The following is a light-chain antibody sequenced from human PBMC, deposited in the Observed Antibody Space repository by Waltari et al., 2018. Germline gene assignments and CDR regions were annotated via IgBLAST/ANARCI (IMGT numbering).Light chain of an antibody. CDR2: GDK. CDR1: GSNIGTNY. J-gene: IGLJ3*02. V-gene: IGLV1-47*01. Sequence: QSFLTQPPSASGTPGQRVTISCSGSGSNIGTNYPYCSQQLPGMAPRLLIYGDKPRPPGFPDRSSGSKAGNTASLTVSGLQAEDEADYYCSSYAGSNNWVFGGGTKLTVL. CDR3: SSYAGSNNWV.